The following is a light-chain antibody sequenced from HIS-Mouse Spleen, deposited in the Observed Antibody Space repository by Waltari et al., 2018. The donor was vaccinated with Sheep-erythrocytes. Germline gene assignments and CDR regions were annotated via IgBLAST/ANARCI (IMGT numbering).Light chain of an antibody. CDR2: AAC. CDR3: QQSYSTPYT. Sequence: DIQMTQSPPSLSASVGDRVTITCRASQSISSYLNGYQQKPGKAPKLLICAACSLQSGVPSRFSGSGSATDFTLTISSLQPEDFATYYCQQSYSTPYTFGQGTKLEIK. CDR1: QSISSY. V-gene: IGKV1-39*01. J-gene: IGKJ2*01.